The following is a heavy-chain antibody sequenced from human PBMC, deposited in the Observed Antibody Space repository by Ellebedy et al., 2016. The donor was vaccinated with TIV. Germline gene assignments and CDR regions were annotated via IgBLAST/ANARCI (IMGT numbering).Heavy chain of an antibody. CDR3: AKDSGWEHEY. D-gene: IGHD3-10*01. V-gene: IGHV3-23*01. CDR1: GFSLNVNY. J-gene: IGHJ4*02. Sequence: GESLKISCAASGFSLNVNYMSWVRQAPGKGLEWVSSISGSGDTDYADSVKGRFTISRDNSKNTLFLQMNSLRAEDTALYYCAKDSGWEHEYWGQGTLVAVSS. CDR2: ISGSGDT.